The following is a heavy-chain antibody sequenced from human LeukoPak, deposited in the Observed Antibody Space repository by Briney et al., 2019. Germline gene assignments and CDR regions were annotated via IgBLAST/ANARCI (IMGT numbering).Heavy chain of an antibody. CDR2: IYTSGST. Sequence: SQSLSLTWTVDSASLSGYYWSWIRQPARKGLEWIGCIYTSGSTNYNPSLKSRVTMSVDTSKNQFYVKLTSVTAADTAMYYCARGDRAVAGAWGWFDPWGQGTLVTVSS. CDR3: ARGDRAVAGAWGWFDP. J-gene: IGHJ5*02. V-gene: IGHV4-4*07. CDR1: SASLSGYY. D-gene: IGHD6-19*01.